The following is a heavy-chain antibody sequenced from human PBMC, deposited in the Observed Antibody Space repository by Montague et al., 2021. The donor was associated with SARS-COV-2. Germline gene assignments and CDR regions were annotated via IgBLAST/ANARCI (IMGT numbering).Heavy chain of an antibody. CDR2: IYHSGST. J-gene: IGHJ4*02. CDR1: GGSISSSNW. D-gene: IGHD3-10*01. Sequence: SETLSLTCAVSGGSISSSNWWSWVRQPPGKGLEWIGEIYHSGSTNYNPXRKSRVTISVDKSKDQFSLKLSSVTAADTAVYYCASRGAGWFGSNPERFDYWGQGTLVTVSS. V-gene: IGHV4-4*02. CDR3: ASRGAGWFGSNPERFDY.